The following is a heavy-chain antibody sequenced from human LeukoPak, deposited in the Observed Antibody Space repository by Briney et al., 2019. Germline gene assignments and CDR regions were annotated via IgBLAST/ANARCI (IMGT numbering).Heavy chain of an antibody. CDR3: ARTFYDTLDSDAFDF. J-gene: IGHJ3*01. CDR2: INPDSGGT. V-gene: IGHV1-2*02. D-gene: IGHD3-22*01. Sequence: GASVKDSCKASGYTFTGYYMHWVRQAPGQGLEWMGWINPDSGGTNNAQKFQGRVTMTRDTSISTAYMELSRLRSDDTAVYYCARTFYDTLDSDAFDFWGQGTMVIVSS. CDR1: GYTFTGYY.